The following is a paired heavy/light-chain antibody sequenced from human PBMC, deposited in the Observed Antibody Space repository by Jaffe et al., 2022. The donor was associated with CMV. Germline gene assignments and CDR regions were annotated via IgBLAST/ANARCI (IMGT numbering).Light chain of an antibody. CDR2: EAT. J-gene: IGKJ2*01. CDR3: LQHDNFPYT. CDR1: QDIDDD. Sequence: ETTLTQSPAFMSATPGDKVNISCKASQDIDDDINWYQQKPGEAAIFIIQEATTLVPGIPPRFSGSGFGTSFTLTINNIQSEDAAYYFCLQHDNFPYTFGQGTKLEMK. V-gene: IGKV5-2*01.
Heavy chain of an antibody. D-gene: IGHD6-19*01. CDR2: SDHRGNA. CDR1: GGSITTTY. Sequence: QVQLQESGPGLVKPSETLSLTCTVSGGSITTTYWSWIRQPPGKGLEWVGYSDHRGNANYNPSLKSRVTISVNTSKKQISLNLSSVTAADTAIYYCARDLGIAVAPYGMDVWGQGTTVTVSS. V-gene: IGHV4-59*01. CDR3: ARDLGIAVAPYGMDV. J-gene: IGHJ6*02.